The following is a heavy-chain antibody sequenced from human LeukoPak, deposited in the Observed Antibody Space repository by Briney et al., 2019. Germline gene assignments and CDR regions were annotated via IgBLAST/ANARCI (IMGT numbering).Heavy chain of an antibody. J-gene: IGHJ3*02. Sequence: GASVKVSCKASGYTFTGYYMHWVRQAPGQGLEWMGWINPNSGGTNYGQKFQGRVTMTRDTSISTAYMELSRLRSDDMAVYYCARGGHSVVVIAIFAFDIWGQGTMVTVSS. V-gene: IGHV1-2*02. CDR3: ARGGHSVVVIAIFAFDI. D-gene: IGHD2-21*01. CDR1: GYTFTGYY. CDR2: INPNSGGT.